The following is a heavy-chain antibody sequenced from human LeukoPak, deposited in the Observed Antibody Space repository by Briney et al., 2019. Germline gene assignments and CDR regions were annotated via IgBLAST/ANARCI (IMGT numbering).Heavy chain of an antibody. CDR1: GYTFTRYY. J-gene: IGHJ4*02. Sequence: ASVKVSCKASGYTFTRYYLHWVRQAPGQGLEWMGIIDPSGDSTSYAQKFQGRVTMTRDTSTSTVYMELSSLRSEDTAVYYCARESQRHYFDYWGQGTLVTVSS. V-gene: IGHV1-46*01. CDR3: ARESQRHYFDY. CDR2: IDPSGDST.